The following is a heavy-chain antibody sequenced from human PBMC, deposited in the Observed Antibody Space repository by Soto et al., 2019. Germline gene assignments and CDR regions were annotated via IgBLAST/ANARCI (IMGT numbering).Heavy chain of an antibody. V-gene: IGHV3-11*01. CDR3: AREPSVNPYYYYYYGMDV. CDR2: ISSSGSTI. J-gene: IGHJ6*02. CDR1: GFTCSDYY. Sequence: GSLGVSCAASGFTCSDYYRSEIRHAPGKGREWVSYISSSGSTIYYADSVKGRFTISRDNAKNSLYLQMNRLRDEDTAVYYSAREPSVNPYYYYYYGMDVWGQGTKVTVSS. D-gene: IGHD4-17*01.